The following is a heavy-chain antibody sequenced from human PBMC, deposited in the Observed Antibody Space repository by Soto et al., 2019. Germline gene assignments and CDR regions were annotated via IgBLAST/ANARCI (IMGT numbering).Heavy chain of an antibody. CDR2: IYYSGST. J-gene: IGHJ6*02. Sequence: SETLSLTCTVSGGSISSGDYYWSWIRQPPGKGLEWIGYIYYSGSTYYNPSLKSRVTISVDTSKNQFSLKLSSVTAADTAVYYCARGRCRGGSCYDYYGMDVWGQGTTVTVS. V-gene: IGHV4-30-4*01. D-gene: IGHD2-15*01. CDR1: GGSISSGDYY. CDR3: ARGRCRGGSCYDYYGMDV.